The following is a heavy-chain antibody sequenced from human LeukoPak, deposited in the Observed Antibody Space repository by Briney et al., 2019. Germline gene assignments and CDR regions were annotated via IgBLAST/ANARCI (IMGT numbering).Heavy chain of an antibody. V-gene: IGHV3-30*02. D-gene: IGHD6-13*01. CDR1: GFTFSSYG. Sequence: PGGSLRLSCAVSGFTFSSYGIHWVRQAPGKGLEWVAFIRYDGSNKYYVDSVKGRFTISRDNAKNSLYLQMNSLRAEDMALYYCAKEVGYGYSSSRYYFDYWGQGTLVTVSS. CDR2: IRYDGSNK. CDR3: AKEVGYGYSSSRYYFDY. J-gene: IGHJ4*02.